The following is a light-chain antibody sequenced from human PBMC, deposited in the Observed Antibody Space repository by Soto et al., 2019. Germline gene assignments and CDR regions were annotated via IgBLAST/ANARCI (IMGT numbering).Light chain of an antibody. Sequence: EIVLTQSPATLSLSPGERATLSCRASQSVSSYLAWYHQKPGQAPRLLIYDASNRATGIPARFSCSGSGTDFTLTISSLEPEDFSVYYCQQRSNWSPYTFGQGTKLEIK. CDR2: DAS. J-gene: IGKJ2*01. CDR1: QSVSSY. CDR3: QQRSNWSPYT. V-gene: IGKV3-11*01.